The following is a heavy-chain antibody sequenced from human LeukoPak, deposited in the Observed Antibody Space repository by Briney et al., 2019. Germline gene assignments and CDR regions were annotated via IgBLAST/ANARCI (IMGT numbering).Heavy chain of an antibody. V-gene: IGHV4-4*09. CDR1: GGSISSYY. CDR3: ARPYSSGWSGAFDI. Sequence: SETLSLTCTVSGGSISSYYWSWIRQPPGKGLEWIGNIYTSGNTNYNPSLKSRVAISVDTSKNQFSLKLNSMTAADTAVYYCARPYSSGWSGAFDIWGQGTMVTVSS. D-gene: IGHD6-19*01. CDR2: IYTSGNT. J-gene: IGHJ3*02.